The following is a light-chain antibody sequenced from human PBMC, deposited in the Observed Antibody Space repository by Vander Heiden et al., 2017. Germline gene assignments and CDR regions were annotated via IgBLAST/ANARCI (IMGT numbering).Light chain of an antibody. CDR2: HVN. CDR1: DSNIGSDT. V-gene: IGLV1-44*01. CDR3: AAWDDSLSGWV. J-gene: IGLJ3*02. Sequence: QSVLTQTPSASGTPGQTVTISCSGSDSNIGSDTVTWYQQLPGTAPKLLIYHVNQRHSGVPDRFSASKSGTSASLGISGLKSEDEADYYCAAWDDSLSGWVFGGGTKLTV.